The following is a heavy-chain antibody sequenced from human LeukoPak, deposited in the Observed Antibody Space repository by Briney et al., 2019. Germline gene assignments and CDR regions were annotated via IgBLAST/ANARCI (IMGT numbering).Heavy chain of an antibody. CDR1: GGSVSSGSYY. D-gene: IGHD3-10*01. CDR2: INHSGST. CDR3: VGGSGSYIYY. Sequence: SETLSLTCTVSGGSVSSGSYYWRWIRQPPGKGLEWIGEINHSGSTNYNPSLKSRVTISVDTSKSQFSLKLSSVTAADTAVYYCVGGSGSYIYYWGQGTLVTVSS. V-gene: IGHV4-61*01. J-gene: IGHJ4*02.